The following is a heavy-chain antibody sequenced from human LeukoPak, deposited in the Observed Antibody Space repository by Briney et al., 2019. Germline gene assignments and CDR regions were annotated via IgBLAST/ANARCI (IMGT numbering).Heavy chain of an antibody. J-gene: IGHJ4*02. D-gene: IGHD1-26*01. Sequence: PSETLSLTCTVSGGSISSGDYYWSWIRQPPGKGLEWIGEIYHSGSTNYNPSLKSRVTISVDKSKNQFSLKLSSVTAADTAVYYCSVSGSYYRDFDYWGRGTLVTVSS. V-gene: IGHV4-39*07. CDR1: GGSISSGDYY. CDR2: IYHSGST. CDR3: SVSGSYYRDFDY.